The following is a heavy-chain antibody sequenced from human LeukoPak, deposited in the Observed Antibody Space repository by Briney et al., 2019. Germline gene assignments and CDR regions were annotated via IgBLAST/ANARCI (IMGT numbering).Heavy chain of an antibody. CDR1: GYTFTSYG. CDR3: ARDSAVFGVVIINYYYYGVDV. V-gene: IGHV1-18*01. Sequence: ASVKVSCKASGYTFTSYGISWVRQAPGQGLEWMGWISAYNGNANYAQKLQGRVTMTTDTSTSTAYMELRSLRSDDTAVYYCARDSAVFGVVIINYYYYGVDVWGQGTTVTVSS. CDR2: ISAYNGNA. J-gene: IGHJ6*02. D-gene: IGHD3-3*01.